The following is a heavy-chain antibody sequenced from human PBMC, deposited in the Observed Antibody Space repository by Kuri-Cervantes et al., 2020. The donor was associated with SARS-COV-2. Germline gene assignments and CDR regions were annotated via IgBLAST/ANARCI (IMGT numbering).Heavy chain of an antibody. V-gene: IGHV4-31*03. CDR2: IYYSGST. CDR1: GGSISSGGYY. J-gene: IGHJ6*02. Sequence: LRLSCTVSGGSISSGGYYWSWIRQHPGRGLEWIGYIYYSGSTYYNPSLKSRVTISVDASKNQFSLKLTSVTAADTAVYYCARVDYAGNYYYYGMDVWGQGTMVTVSS. CDR3: ARVDYAGNYYYYGMDV. D-gene: IGHD4-17*01.